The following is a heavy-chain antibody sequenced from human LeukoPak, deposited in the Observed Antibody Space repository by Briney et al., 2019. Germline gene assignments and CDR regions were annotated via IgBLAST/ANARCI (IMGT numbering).Heavy chain of an antibody. CDR1: GGSFSGYY. D-gene: IGHD3-3*01. V-gene: IGHV4-34*01. J-gene: IGHJ4*02. Sequence: SETLSLTCAVYGGSFSGYYWSWIRQPPGKGLEWIGSIYHSGSTYYNPSLKSRVTISVDTSKNQFSLKLSSVTAADTAVYYCARDPGITIFGVVLGPPDYWGQGTLVTVSS. CDR3: ARDPGITIFGVVLGPPDY. CDR2: IYHSGST.